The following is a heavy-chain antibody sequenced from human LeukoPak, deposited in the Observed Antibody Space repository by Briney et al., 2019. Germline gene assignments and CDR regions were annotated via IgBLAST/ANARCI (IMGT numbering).Heavy chain of an antibody. CDR2: INPSGGST. V-gene: IGHV1-46*01. Sequence: ASVKVSCKASGYTFTRYYMHWVRQAPGQGLEWMGIINPSGGSTRYAQKFQGRVTMTRDTSTSTVYMELSSLRSEDTAVYYCARDSAVIPAAIYYGMDVWGQGTTVTVSS. CDR1: GYTFTRYY. D-gene: IGHD2-2*01. J-gene: IGHJ6*02. CDR3: ARDSAVIPAAIYYGMDV.